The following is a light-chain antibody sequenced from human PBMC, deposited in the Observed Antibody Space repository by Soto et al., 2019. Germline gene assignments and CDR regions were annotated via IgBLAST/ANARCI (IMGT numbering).Light chain of an antibody. CDR2: AAS. CDR3: QQSYSTPL. Sequence: DTRITQSPSSLSASVRVIVTITRRASQSISRYLNWYQQKPGKAPKLLIYAASSLQSGVPSRFSGSGSGTDFTLTISSLQPEDFATYYCQQSYSTPLFGQGTKVDIK. CDR1: QSISRY. V-gene: IGKV1-39*01. J-gene: IGKJ2*01.